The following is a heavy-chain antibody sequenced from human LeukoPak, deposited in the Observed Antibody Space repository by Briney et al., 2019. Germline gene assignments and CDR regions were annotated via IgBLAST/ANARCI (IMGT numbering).Heavy chain of an antibody. D-gene: IGHD2-21*01. V-gene: IGHV1-18*01. Sequence: ASVKVSCKASGYTFTSYDINWVRQAPGQGLEWMGWVSGYNGNTNYAQKFEGRGAMTTDTSSSTAHMELRSLRSDDTAIYYCARGDWFDPWGQGTLVTVSS. J-gene: IGHJ5*02. CDR3: ARGDWFDP. CDR2: VSGYNGNT. CDR1: GYTFTSYD.